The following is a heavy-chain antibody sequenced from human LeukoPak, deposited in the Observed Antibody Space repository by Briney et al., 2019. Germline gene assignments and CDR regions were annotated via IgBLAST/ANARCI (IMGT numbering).Heavy chain of an antibody. CDR3: VRDSRTYGYF. CDR1: GFSFSNFW. Sequence: GGSLRLSCAASGFSFSNFWMAWVRQRPGEGLEWVANMKPDASHISYVDSVEGRFTISRDNVKNSLYLQMDSLRAEDTAVYYCVRDSRTYGYFWGRGTLVTVSS. D-gene: IGHD3-10*01. J-gene: IGHJ4*02. CDR2: MKPDASHI. V-gene: IGHV3-7*01.